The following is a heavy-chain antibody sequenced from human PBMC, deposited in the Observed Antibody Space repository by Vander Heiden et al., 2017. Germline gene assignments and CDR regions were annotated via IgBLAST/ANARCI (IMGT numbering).Heavy chain of an antibody. V-gene: IGHV4-59*13. CDR2: MYQGGTT. Sequence: QVQLQESGSGLVKPSETLSLTCTVSGTPINTYYWSWIRQSPGKGLEWIGYMYQGGTTNYIPSLKSRVTISVDTSKNQFSLKMSPVTAADTAVYYCARIPYDSSYMSGLGVWGQGTTVTVSS. CDR3: ARIPYDSSYMSGLGV. CDR1: GTPINTYY. D-gene: IGHD3-16*01. J-gene: IGHJ6*02.